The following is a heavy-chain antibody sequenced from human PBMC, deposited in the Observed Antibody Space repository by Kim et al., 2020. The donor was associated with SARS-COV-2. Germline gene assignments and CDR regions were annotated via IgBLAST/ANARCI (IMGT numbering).Heavy chain of an antibody. CDR1: GYSFTSYW. J-gene: IGHJ3*02. V-gene: IGHV5-51*01. CDR3: ARIDYGGLWFGESYDAFDI. D-gene: IGHD3-10*01. CDR2: IYPGDSDT. Sequence: GESLKISCKGSGYSFTSYWIGWVRQMPGKGLEWMGIIYPGDSDTRYSPSFQGQVTISADKSISTAYLQWSSLKASDTAMYYCARIDYGGLWFGESYDAFDIWGQGTMVTVSS.